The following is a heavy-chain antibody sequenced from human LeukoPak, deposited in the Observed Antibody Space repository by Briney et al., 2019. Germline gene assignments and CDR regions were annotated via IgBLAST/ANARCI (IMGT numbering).Heavy chain of an antibody. CDR2: IYYSGST. CDR3: ARLENAFDI. Sequence: SETLSLTCTVSGGSISSYYWSWIRQPPGKGLEWIGYIYYSGSTNYNPSLKSRVTISVDTSKNQFSLKLSSVAAADTAVYYCARLENAFDIWGQGTMVTVSS. V-gene: IGHV4-59*12. CDR1: GGSISSYY. J-gene: IGHJ3*02.